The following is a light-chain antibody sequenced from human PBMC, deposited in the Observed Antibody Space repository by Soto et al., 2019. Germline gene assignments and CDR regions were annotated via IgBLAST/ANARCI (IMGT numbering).Light chain of an antibody. J-gene: IGLJ2*01. CDR3: AAWDDSLSGSWI. Sequence: QSALTQPASVSGSPGQSITISCTGTSSDVGAYNYVSWYQQHPGKAPKLLIYEVTNRPFGVSNRFSGSKSGNTASLTIAGLQTEDEADYYCAAWDDSLSGSWIFGGGTKVTVL. CDR2: EVT. CDR1: SSDVGAYNY. V-gene: IGLV2-14*01.